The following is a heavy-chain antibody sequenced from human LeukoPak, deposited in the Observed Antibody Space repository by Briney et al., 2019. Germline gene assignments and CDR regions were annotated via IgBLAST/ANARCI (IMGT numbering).Heavy chain of an antibody. D-gene: IGHD2-8*01. CDR3: ANEEWYRFDY. CDR1: GFAFNSYW. Sequence: GGSLRLSSAASGFAFNSYWMSWVRQTPGKGLEWVATMDGGGSATYYVDSVKGRFTITRDNAKNSLFLQMNSLRAEDTALYYCANEEWYRFDYWGQGTLVTVPS. V-gene: IGHV3-7*03. J-gene: IGHJ4*02. CDR2: MDGGGSAT.